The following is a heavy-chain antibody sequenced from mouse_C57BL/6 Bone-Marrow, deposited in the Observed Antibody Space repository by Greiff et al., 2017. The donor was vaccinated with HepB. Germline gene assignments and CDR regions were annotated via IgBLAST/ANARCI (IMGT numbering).Heavy chain of an antibody. J-gene: IGHJ2*01. Sequence: QVQLQQPGPELVKPGASVKLSCKASGYTFTSYWMKWVKQRPGKGLEWIGEIDPSDSYTNYNQKFKGKATLTVDTSSSTAYMQLSSLTSEDSAVYYCARYGPAFDDWGQGTPLTVSP. CDR2: IDPSDSYT. CDR1: GYTFTSYW. D-gene: IGHD1-1*01. CDR3: ARYGPAFDD. V-gene: IGHV1-50*01.